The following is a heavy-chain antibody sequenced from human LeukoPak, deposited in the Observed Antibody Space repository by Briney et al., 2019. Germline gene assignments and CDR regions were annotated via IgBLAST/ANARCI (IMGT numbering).Heavy chain of an antibody. CDR3: AKDMGGGTMVRGVRSNDAFDI. D-gene: IGHD3-10*01. V-gene: IGHV3-9*01. Sequence: PGGSLRLSCAASGFTFDDYAMHWVRQAPGKGLEWVSGISWNSGSIGYADSVKGRFTISRDNAKNSLYLQMNSLRAEDTALYYCAKDMGGGTMVRGVRSNDAFDIWGQGTMVTVSS. CDR1: GFTFDDYA. CDR2: ISWNSGSI. J-gene: IGHJ3*02.